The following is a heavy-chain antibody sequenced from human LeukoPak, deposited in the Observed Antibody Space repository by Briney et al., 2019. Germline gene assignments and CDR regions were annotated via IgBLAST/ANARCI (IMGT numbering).Heavy chain of an antibody. CDR2: INQDGSEK. V-gene: IGHV3-7*03. CDR3: TTDKREYDGHELTY. D-gene: IGHD2/OR15-2a*01. J-gene: IGHJ4*02. Sequence: GGSLRLSCAASGFTFTTYWMTWVRQAPGKGLEWVANINQDGSEKYYVDSVKGRFTISRDNAENSLYLQMNSLRAEDTAVYYCTTDKREYDGHELTYWGQGTLVSVSS. CDR1: GFTFTTYW.